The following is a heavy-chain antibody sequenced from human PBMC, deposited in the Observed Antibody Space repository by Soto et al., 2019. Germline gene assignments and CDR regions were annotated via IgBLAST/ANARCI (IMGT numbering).Heavy chain of an antibody. CDR3: ASCPDYGGNSPDFDC. D-gene: IGHD4-17*01. CDR1: GYTFTSYA. Sequence: ASVKVSCKASGYTFTSYAMHWVRQAPGQRLEWMGWINAGNGNTKYSQKFQGRVTITRDTSASTAYMELSSLRSEDTAVYYCASCPDYGGNSPDFDCWGQGTMVTVSS. V-gene: IGHV1-3*01. CDR2: INAGNGNT. J-gene: IGHJ4*02.